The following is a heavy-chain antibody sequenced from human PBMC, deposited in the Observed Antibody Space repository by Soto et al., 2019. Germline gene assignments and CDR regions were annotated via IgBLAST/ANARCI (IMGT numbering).Heavy chain of an antibody. Sequence: GASVKVSCKASGYTFTSYDINWVRQATGQGLEWMGWMNPNSGNTGYAQKFQGRVTMTRNTSISTAYMELSSLRSEDTAVYYCARGGKRYFDWLFHPFRDRRNTPPSENWFDPWGQGTLVTVSS. CDR1: GYTFTSYD. D-gene: IGHD3-9*01. CDR2: MNPNSGNT. V-gene: IGHV1-8*01. J-gene: IGHJ5*02. CDR3: ARGGKRYFDWLFHPFRDRRNTPPSENWFDP.